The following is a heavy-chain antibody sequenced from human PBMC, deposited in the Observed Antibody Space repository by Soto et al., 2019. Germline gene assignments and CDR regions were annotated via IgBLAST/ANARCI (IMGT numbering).Heavy chain of an antibody. Sequence: EVQLVESGGGLVHPGRSLRLSCAASAFTFDDYAMHWVRQAPGKGLAWVSSISWNSGDIGYADSVKGRFTISRDNAKNSLYLQMNSLRAEDTDLYYCAKGNFAYYYYYMDVWGKGTTVTVSS. CDR1: AFTFDDYA. V-gene: IGHV3-9*01. J-gene: IGHJ6*03. CDR2: ISWNSGDI. CDR3: AKGNFAYYYYYMDV.